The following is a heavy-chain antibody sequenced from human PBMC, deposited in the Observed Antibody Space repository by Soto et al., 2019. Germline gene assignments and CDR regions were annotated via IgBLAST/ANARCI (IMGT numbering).Heavy chain of an antibody. CDR2: VSANNANT. D-gene: IGHD1-26*01. Sequence: QGQLVQSAAEMKKPGASVKVSCKASGYTFSYYSIIWVRQAPGQGLEWMGRVSANNANTNSAQKLQGRVTMTADTATSTAYMELRSLRPDDTAVYYCAKVAGGREYFDHWGQGTLVTVSS. CDR3: AKVAGGREYFDH. V-gene: IGHV1-18*01. J-gene: IGHJ4*02. CDR1: GYTFSYYS.